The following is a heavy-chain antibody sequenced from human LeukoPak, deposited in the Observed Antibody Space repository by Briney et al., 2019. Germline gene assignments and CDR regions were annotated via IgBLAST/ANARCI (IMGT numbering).Heavy chain of an antibody. CDR1: GGSIRSSSYY. Sequence: SETLSLTCTVSGGSIRSSSYYWGWIRQPPGKGLEWIGSIYYSGSTYYNPSLKSRVTISVDTSKNQFSLKLSSVTAADTAVYYCARQEWELLNFDYWGQGTLVTVSS. V-gene: IGHV4-39*01. D-gene: IGHD1-26*01. CDR2: IYYSGST. J-gene: IGHJ4*02. CDR3: ARQEWELLNFDY.